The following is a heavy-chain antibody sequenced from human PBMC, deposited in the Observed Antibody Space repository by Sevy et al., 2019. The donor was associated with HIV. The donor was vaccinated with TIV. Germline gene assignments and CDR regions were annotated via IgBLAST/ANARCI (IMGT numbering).Heavy chain of an antibody. Sequence: GESLKISCKVSGYTLIEFSMHWVRQAPGKGLEWMGGFDPEDGETIYAQRFQGRVTMTEDTSTDTAYMELSSLRSEDMAVYYCATGLPGEYVDCSSCYSDYFAYWGQGTLVTVSS. D-gene: IGHD2-15*01. V-gene: IGHV1-24*01. CDR3: ATGLPGEYVDCSSCYSDYFAY. J-gene: IGHJ4*02. CDR2: FDPEDGET. CDR1: GYTLIEFS.